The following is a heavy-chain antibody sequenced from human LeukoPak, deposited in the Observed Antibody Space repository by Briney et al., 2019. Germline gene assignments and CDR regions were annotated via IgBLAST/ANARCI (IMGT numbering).Heavy chain of an antibody. CDR1: GFTFSSYS. Sequence: GGSLRLSCAASGFTFSSYSMNWVRQPPGKGLEWVSSIFPSGGEIHYADSVRGRFTISRDNSKSTLSLQMNSLRAEDTAVYYCARSPNYKGYFDYWGQGTLVTVSS. CDR2: IFPSGGEI. D-gene: IGHD3-10*01. J-gene: IGHJ4*02. CDR3: ARSPNYKGYFDY. V-gene: IGHV3-21*01.